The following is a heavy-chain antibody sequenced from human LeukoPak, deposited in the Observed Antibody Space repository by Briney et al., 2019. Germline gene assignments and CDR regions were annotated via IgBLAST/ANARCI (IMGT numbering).Heavy chain of an antibody. CDR2: IYYSGST. Sequence: PSQTLSLTCTVSGGSISSGDYYWRWIRQPPGKGLEWIGYIYYSGSTYYNPSLKSRVTISVDTSKNQFSLKLSSVTAADTAVYYCARATYYDFWSGYSSWYFDLWGRGTLVTVSS. J-gene: IGHJ2*01. CDR1: GGSISSGDYY. V-gene: IGHV4-30-4*08. D-gene: IGHD3-3*01. CDR3: ARATYYDFWSGYSSWYFDL.